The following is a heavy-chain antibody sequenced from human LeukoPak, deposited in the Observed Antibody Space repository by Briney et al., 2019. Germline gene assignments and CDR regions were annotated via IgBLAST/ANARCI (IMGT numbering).Heavy chain of an antibody. CDR1: GGTFSSYA. V-gene: IGHV1-69*13. D-gene: IGHD6-19*01. CDR2: IIPIFGTA. Sequence: SVKVSCKASGGTFSSYAISWVRQAPGQGLEWMGGIIPIFGTANYAQKFQGRVTITADESTSTAYMELSSLRSEDTAVYYCARESAVAGAASDYWGQGTLVTVSS. CDR3: ARESAVAGAASDY. J-gene: IGHJ4*02.